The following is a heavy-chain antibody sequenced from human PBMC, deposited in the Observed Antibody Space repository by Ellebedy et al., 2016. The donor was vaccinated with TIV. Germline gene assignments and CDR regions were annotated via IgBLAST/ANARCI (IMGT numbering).Heavy chain of an antibody. D-gene: IGHD6-6*01. CDR3: ARTPRIAARYPYEY. CDR1: GYTFTSYY. J-gene: IGHJ4*02. Sequence: ASVKVSXXASGYTFTSYYLHRVRQAPGQRLEWMGIINPSDGDTRYAQKFQGRVTMTRDTSTSRVYMELSSLRSDDAAVYYCARTPRIAARYPYEYWGQGTLVTVSS. CDR2: INPSDGDT. V-gene: IGHV1-46*01.